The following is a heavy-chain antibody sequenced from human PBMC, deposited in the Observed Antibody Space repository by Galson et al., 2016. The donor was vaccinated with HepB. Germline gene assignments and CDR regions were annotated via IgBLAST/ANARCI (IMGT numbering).Heavy chain of an antibody. CDR3: ARRSMIFNWFDP. Sequence: SETLSLTCTVSGGSVSSGSFYWSWIRQPPGQGLEWIGYIYNTGSTNYNPSRSSRVTIPLDTSKKQFSLKLNSVTAADTAVYYCARRSMIFNWFDPWGQGAPVTVSS. D-gene: IGHD3/OR15-3a*01. CDR1: GGSVSSGSFY. CDR2: IYNTGST. V-gene: IGHV4-61*01. J-gene: IGHJ5*02.